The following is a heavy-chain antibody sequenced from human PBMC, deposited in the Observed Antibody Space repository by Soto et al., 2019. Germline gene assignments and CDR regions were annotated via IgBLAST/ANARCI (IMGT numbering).Heavy chain of an antibody. V-gene: IGHV4-61*01. CDR1: GGSVSDKTYY. J-gene: IGHJ4*02. Sequence: PWETLSLTCSVSGGSVSDKTYYWSWIRQAPGKRLEWIGYVYYSGTTNYNPSLKSRVTISVDLSKNRFSLRLSSVTTADTARYYCARTTAVPNTLRSRYFFDYWGQGTLVTVSS. CDR2: VYYSGTT. D-gene: IGHD4-17*01. CDR3: ARTTAVPNTLRSRYFFDY.